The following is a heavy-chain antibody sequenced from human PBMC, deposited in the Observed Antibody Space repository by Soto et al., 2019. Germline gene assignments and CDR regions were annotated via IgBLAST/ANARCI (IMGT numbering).Heavy chain of an antibody. V-gene: IGHV3-30*18. J-gene: IGHJ6*04. CDR3: AKGYYPQWVRFQGAVGV. Sequence: QVQLVESGGGVVQPGRSLRLSCAASGFTFSSYGMHWVRQAPGKGLEWVAVISYDGSNKYYADSVKGRFTISRDNSKNTLYLQMNKLRGEDTAVYYCAKGYYPQWVRFQGAVGVWGKGATVTVSS. D-gene: IGHD3-10*01. CDR2: ISYDGSNK. CDR1: GFTFSSYG.